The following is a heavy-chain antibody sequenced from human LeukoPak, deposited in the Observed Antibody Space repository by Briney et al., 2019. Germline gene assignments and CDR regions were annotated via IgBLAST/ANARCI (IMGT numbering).Heavy chain of an antibody. Sequence: PSETLSLTCTVSGGSISSSSYYWGWIRQPPGKGLEWIGSIYYSGSTYYNPSLKSRVTISVDTSKNQFSLKLSSVTAADTAVYYCARGMILYYYYYMDVWGKGTTVTVSS. CDR2: IYYSGST. D-gene: IGHD3/OR15-3a*01. J-gene: IGHJ6*03. CDR1: GGSISSSSYY. V-gene: IGHV4-39*07. CDR3: ARGMILYYYYYMDV.